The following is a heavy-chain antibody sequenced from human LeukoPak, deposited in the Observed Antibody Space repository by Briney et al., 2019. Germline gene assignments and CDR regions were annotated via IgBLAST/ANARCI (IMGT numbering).Heavy chain of an antibody. CDR1: GFTFSNYG. J-gene: IGHJ4*02. D-gene: IGHD2-21*02. V-gene: IGHV3-30*19. CDR3: AAPGVVVTAIFDY. CDR2: ISYDGSNK. Sequence: GGSLRLSCAASGFTFSNYGMHWVRQAPGKGLEWVAVISYDGSNKYYADSVKGRFTISRDNSKNTLYLQMNSLGAEDTAVYYCAAPGVVVTAIFDYWGQGTLVTVSS.